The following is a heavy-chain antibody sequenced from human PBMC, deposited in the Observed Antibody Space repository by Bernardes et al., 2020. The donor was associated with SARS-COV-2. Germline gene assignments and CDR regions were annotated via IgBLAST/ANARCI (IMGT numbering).Heavy chain of an antibody. CDR2: FSGGGNTP. Sequence: GGSLRLSCTASGFTFSRCALSWVRQAPGKGLEWVSGFSGGGNTPDYADSVKGRFSLSRDNSRSTLYLQMNNLRSEDTAVYYCAKDEFYSFGEFYFDHWGQGALVTVSS. CDR3: AKDEFYSFGEFYFDH. J-gene: IGHJ4*02. D-gene: IGHD5-18*01. V-gene: IGHV3-23*01. CDR1: GFTFSRCA.